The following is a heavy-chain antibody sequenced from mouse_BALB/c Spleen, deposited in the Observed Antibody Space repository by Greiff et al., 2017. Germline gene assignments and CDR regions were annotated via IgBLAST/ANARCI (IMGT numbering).Heavy chain of an antibody. V-gene: IGHV1-5*01. J-gene: IGHJ2*01. CDR2: IYPGNSDT. CDR3: KRSGLRLQRGYFDY. D-gene: IGHD1-2*01. CDR1: GYTFTSYW. Sequence: EVKLQESGTVLARPGASVKMSCKASGYTFTSYWMHWVKQRPGQGLEWIGAIYPGNSDTSYNQKFKGKAKLTAVTSTSTAYMELSSLTNEDDAVYYCKRSGLRLQRGYFDYWGQGTTLTVSS.